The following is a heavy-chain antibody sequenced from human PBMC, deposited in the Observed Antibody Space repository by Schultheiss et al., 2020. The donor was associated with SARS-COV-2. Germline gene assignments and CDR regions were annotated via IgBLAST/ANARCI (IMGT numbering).Heavy chain of an antibody. V-gene: IGHV3-33*06. CDR3: TKHRENFGDSLIDY. D-gene: IGHD4-17*01. J-gene: IGHJ4*02. Sequence: GESLKISCAASGFTFSSYSMNWVRQAPGKGLEWVAVIWYDGSNKYYADSVKGRFSISRDNSKGTMSLQMGNLKAEDTAIYYCTKHRENFGDSLIDYWGQGTLVTVSS. CDR2: IWYDGSNK. CDR1: GFTFSSYS.